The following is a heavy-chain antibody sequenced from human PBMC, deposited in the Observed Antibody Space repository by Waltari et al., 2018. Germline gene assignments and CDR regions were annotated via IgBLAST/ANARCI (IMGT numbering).Heavy chain of an antibody. V-gene: IGHV1-69*14. CDR1: GGTFSSYA. D-gene: IGHD3-10*01. J-gene: IGHJ5*02. Sequence: QVQLVQSGAEVKKPGSSVKVSCKASGGTFSSYAISCVRQAPGQGLEWMGGVIPIFGTANSAQKFQGRVTITADKSTSTAYMELSSLRSEDTAVYYCARDYYGSGSYYPGWFDPWGQGTLVTVSS. CDR3: ARDYYGSGSYYPGWFDP. CDR2: VIPIFGTA.